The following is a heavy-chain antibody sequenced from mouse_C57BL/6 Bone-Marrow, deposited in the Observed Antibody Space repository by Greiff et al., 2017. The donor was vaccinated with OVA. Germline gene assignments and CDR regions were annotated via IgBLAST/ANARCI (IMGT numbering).Heavy chain of an antibody. V-gene: IGHV1-26*01. CDR2: INPNNGGT. D-gene: IGHD1-1*01. CDR1: GYTFTDYY. CDR3: ASPLYYYGSSHWYFDV. Sequence: EVQLQQSGPELVKPGASVKISCKASGYTFTDYYMNWVKQSHGKSLEWIGDINPNNGGTSYNQKFKGKATLTVDKSSSTAYMELRSLTSEDSAVYYCASPLYYYGSSHWYFDVWGTGTTVTVSS. J-gene: IGHJ1*03.